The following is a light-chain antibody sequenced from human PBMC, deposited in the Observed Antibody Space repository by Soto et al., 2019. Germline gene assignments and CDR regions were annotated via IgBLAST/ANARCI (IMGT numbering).Light chain of an antibody. CDR2: GAS. V-gene: IGKV3-15*01. CDR3: QQYNKWPIT. Sequence: EIVLTQSPATLSVSPGERAILSCRASQDVRRNLAWYHQKPGQAPRLLIYGASNRATAIPARFSGSGSGTDFTLTIISLESEDLAVYYCQQYNKWPITFGQGTRLEIK. J-gene: IGKJ5*01. CDR1: QDVRRN.